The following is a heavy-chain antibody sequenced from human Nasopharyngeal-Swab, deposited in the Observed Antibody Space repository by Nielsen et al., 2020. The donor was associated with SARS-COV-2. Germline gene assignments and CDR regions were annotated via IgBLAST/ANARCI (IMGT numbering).Heavy chain of an antibody. J-gene: IGHJ4*02. CDR1: GFTFSRYS. Sequence: GGSLRLSCAASGFTFSRYSLNWVRQSPGKGLEWVSYISSSGSIIYYADSVKGRFTISRDNAKNSLYLQMTSLRDDDTAVYFCARERTSGIVGALPLYYFDYWGQGTLVTVSS. CDR2: ISSSGSII. CDR3: ARERTSGIVGALPLYYFDY. D-gene: IGHD1-26*01. V-gene: IGHV3-48*02.